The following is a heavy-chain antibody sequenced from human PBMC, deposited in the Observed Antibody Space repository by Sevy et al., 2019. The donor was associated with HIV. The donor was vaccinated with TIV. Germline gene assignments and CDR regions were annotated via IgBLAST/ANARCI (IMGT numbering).Heavy chain of an antibody. Sequence: SETLSLTCTVSGGSISRSSYDWAWIRQPPGKGLEWIGSMFFSGNTYYYPSLKSRVTLFVDGSKNQISLRLTSVTAADTAVYYCARQGGIVDRAFDNWGQGTLVTVSS. D-gene: IGHD2-21*01. CDR2: MFFSGNT. CDR3: ARQGGIVDRAFDN. V-gene: IGHV4-39*01. J-gene: IGHJ4*02. CDR1: GGSISRSSYD.